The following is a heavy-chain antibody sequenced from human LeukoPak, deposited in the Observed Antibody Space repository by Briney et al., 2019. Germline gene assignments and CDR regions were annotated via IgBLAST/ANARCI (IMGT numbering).Heavy chain of an antibody. CDR1: GGSISSSSYY. J-gene: IGHJ4*02. Sequence: SETLSLTCTVSGGSISSSSYYWGWIRQPPGKGLEWIGSIYYSGSTYYNPSLKSRVTISVDTSKNQLSLKLSSVTAANTAVYYCARATVTTKGTFDYWGQGTLVTVSS. V-gene: IGHV4-39*07. CDR3: ARATVTTKGTFDY. CDR2: IYYSGST. D-gene: IGHD4-17*01.